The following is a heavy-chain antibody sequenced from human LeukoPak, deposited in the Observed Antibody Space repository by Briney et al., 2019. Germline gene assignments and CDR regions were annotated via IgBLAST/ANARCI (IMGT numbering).Heavy chain of an antibody. CDR3: ARSVRYYYDSSGPRVIPFDI. CDR2: INHSGST. D-gene: IGHD3-22*01. V-gene: IGHV4-34*01. J-gene: IGHJ3*02. CDR1: GGSFSGYY. Sequence: SETLSLTCAVYGGSFSGYYWSWIRQPPGKGLEWIGEINHSGSTNYNPSLKSRVTISVDTSKNQFSLKLSSVTAADTAVYYCARSVRYYYDSSGPRVIPFDIWGQGTMVTVSS.